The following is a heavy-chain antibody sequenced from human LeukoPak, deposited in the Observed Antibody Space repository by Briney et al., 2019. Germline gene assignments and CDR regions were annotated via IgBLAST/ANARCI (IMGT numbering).Heavy chain of an antibody. CDR3: ARDHAGATDGHY. V-gene: IGHV3-30-3*01. J-gene: IGHJ4*02. CDR1: GFTFSSYA. CDR2: ISYDGSNK. Sequence: TGGSLRLSCAASGFTFSSYAMHWVRQAPGKGLEWVAVISYDGSNKYYADSVKGRLTISRDNSKNTLYLQMNSLRAEDTAVYYCARDHAGATDGHYWGQGTLVTVSS. D-gene: IGHD1-26*01.